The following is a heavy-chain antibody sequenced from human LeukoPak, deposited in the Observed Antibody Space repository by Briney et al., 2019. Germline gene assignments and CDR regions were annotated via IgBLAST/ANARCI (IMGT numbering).Heavy chain of an antibody. J-gene: IGHJ4*02. CDR1: GGSISSYY. V-gene: IGHV4-4*07. Sequence: SETLSLTCTASGGSISSYYWSWIRQPAGKGLEWIGRIYTSGSTNYNPSLKSRVTMSVDTSKNQFSPKLSSVTAADTAVYYCARVERPYGGIDYWGQGTLVTVSS. CDR2: IYTSGST. D-gene: IGHD4-23*01. CDR3: ARVERPYGGIDY.